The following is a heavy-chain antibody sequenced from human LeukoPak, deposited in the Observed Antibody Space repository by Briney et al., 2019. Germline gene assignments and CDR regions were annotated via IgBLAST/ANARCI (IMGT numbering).Heavy chain of an antibody. J-gene: IGHJ6*03. D-gene: IGHD3-16*01. V-gene: IGHV3-21*01. CDR3: ARESVITMDV. Sequence: GGSLRLSCAASGFSLSGYTMNWVRLAPGRGLEWISSFSSSNSHIYYADSVKGRFTISRDNAKNSLFLQMSSLRGEDTAVYYCARESVITMDVWGKGTTVTISS. CDR1: GFSLSGYT. CDR2: FSSSNSHI.